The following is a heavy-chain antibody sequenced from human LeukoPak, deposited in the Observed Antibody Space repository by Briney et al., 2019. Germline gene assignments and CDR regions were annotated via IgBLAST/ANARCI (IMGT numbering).Heavy chain of an antibody. J-gene: IGHJ4*02. CDR3: AKDSNSGYVSVGPDY. CDR1: GLVFSNYG. Sequence: PGGSLRLSCQTSGLVFSNYGMHWVRQAPDKGLEWVAYLRYDARNAYYADSVNGRFIISRDNSRNTLYLQMNSLRTEDTGVYSCAKDSNSGYVSVGPDYWGLGPLVTVSS. D-gene: IGHD5-12*01. CDR2: LRYDARNA. V-gene: IGHV3-30*02.